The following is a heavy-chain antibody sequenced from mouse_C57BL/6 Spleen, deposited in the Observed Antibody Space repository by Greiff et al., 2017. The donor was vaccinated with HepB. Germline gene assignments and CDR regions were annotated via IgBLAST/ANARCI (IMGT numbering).Heavy chain of an antibody. CDR1: GYSITSGYY. Sequence: EVKLVESGPGLVKPSQSLSLTCSVTGYSITSGYYWNWIRQFPGNKLEWMGYISYDGSNNYNPSLKNRISITRDTSKNQFFLKLNSVTTEDTATYYCAREVIYYGYDGYFDVWGTGTTVTVSS. D-gene: IGHD2-2*01. CDR3: AREVIYYGYDGYFDV. J-gene: IGHJ1*03. V-gene: IGHV3-6*01. CDR2: ISYDGSN.